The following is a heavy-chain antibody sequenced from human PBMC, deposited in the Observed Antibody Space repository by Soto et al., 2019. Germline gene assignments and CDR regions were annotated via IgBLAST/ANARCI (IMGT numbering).Heavy chain of an antibody. CDR3: AKAGGVPAARSGNYFDY. Sequence: GGSLRLSCAASGFTFSSYGMHWVRQAPGKGLEWVAVISYDGSNKYYADSVKGRFTISRDNSKNTLYLQMNSLRAEDTAVYYCAKAGGVPAARSGNYFDYWGQGTLVTVSS. D-gene: IGHD2-2*01. J-gene: IGHJ4*02. CDR2: ISYDGSNK. CDR1: GFTFSSYG. V-gene: IGHV3-30*18.